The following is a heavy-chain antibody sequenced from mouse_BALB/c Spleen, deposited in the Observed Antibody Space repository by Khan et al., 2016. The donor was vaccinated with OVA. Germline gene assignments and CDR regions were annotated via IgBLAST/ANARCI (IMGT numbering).Heavy chain of an antibody. CDR1: GFSLSRYN. Sequence: QVQLKESGPGLVAPSQSLSITCTVSGFSLSRYNVHWIRQPPGKGLEWLGMIWSGGSTDYNSAVKSRLSISKDNSKSQVFLKMNSLQTDDTAMYYGARAYGSSLGYYDMDYWGQGTSGTVSS. V-gene: IGHV2-6-4*01. CDR2: IWSGGST. CDR3: ARAYGSSLGYYDMDY. J-gene: IGHJ4*01. D-gene: IGHD1-1*01.